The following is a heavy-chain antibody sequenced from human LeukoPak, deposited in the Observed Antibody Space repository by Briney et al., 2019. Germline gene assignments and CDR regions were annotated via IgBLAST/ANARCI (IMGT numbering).Heavy chain of an antibody. J-gene: IGHJ4*02. Sequence: TGGSLRLSCAASGFTFSDYYMSWIRQAPGKGLEWVSYISSSGSTIYYADSVKGRFTISRDNAKNSLYLQMNSLRAEDTAVYYCARAGYDFWSAPIYYFDYWGQGTLVTVSS. V-gene: IGHV3-11*01. D-gene: IGHD3-3*01. CDR2: ISSSGSTI. CDR1: GFTFSDYY. CDR3: ARAGYDFWSAPIYYFDY.